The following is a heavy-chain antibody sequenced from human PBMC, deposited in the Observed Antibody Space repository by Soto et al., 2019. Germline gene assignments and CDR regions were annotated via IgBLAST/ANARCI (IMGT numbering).Heavy chain of an antibody. Sequence: EVQLLESGGRFGQPGGSLRLSCAASGFTFRSYGMSWVRQAPGKGLEWISAISDNGGRTDYADSVKGRFTISRDNSKNTLFLQMNTLTAEDTAVYYCAKRELDDKWGQGTLVTVS. D-gene: IGHD3-3*02. CDR1: GFTFRSYG. V-gene: IGHV3-23*01. J-gene: IGHJ4*02. CDR2: ISDNGGRT. CDR3: AKRELDDK.